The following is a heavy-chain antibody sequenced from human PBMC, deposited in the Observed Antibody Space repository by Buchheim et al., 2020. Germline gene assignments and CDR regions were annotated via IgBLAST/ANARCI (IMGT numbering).Heavy chain of an antibody. V-gene: IGHV4-34*01. CDR2: INHSGNT. D-gene: IGHD1-1*01. Sequence: QVQLQQWGAGLLKPSETLSLTCAVYTGSFSAYYWSWIRQPPGKGLEWIGEINHSGNTDYNPSLKSRVTISVDTSKNQFSLKLSSVTAADTAVYYCARGEWAYNHYYYYGMDVWGQGTT. J-gene: IGHJ6*02. CDR1: TGSFSAYY. CDR3: ARGEWAYNHYYYYGMDV.